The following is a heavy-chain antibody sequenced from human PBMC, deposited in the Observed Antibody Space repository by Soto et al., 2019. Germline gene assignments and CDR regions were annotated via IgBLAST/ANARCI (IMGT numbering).Heavy chain of an antibody. CDR1: GFTFSSYG. CDR2: IWYDGSNK. Sequence: PGGSLRLSCAASGFTFSSYGMHWVRQAPGKGLEWVAVIWYDGSNKCYADSVKGRFTISRDNSKNTLYLQMNSLRAEDTAVYYCARVPTGGYGYSDYFDYWGQGTLVTVSS. CDR3: ARVPTGGYGYSDYFDY. D-gene: IGHD5-12*01. V-gene: IGHV3-33*01. J-gene: IGHJ4*02.